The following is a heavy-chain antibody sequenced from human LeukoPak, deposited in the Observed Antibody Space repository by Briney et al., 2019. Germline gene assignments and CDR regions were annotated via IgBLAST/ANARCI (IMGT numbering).Heavy chain of an antibody. CDR2: ISVSGGNT. V-gene: IGHV3-23*01. J-gene: IGHJ4*02. D-gene: IGHD6-6*01. Sequence: GSLRLSCAASGFTFSNIAMSWVRQVPGKGLEWVSTISVSGGNTYYADSVKGRFTISRDNSKNTLYLQMSSLRADDTAVYYCGGSRSFFWGQGTLVTVSS. CDR3: GGSRSFF. CDR1: GFTFSNIA.